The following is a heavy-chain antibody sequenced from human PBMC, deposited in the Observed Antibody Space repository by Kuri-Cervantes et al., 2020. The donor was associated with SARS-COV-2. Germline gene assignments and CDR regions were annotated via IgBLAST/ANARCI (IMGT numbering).Heavy chain of an antibody. CDR1: GFTFSSYG. D-gene: IGHD5-12*01. Sequence: GGSLRLSCAASGFTFSSYGMHWVRQAPGKGLEWVAFIRYDGSNKYYADSVKGRFTISRDNSKNTLYLQMNSLRAEDTAVYYCAHIGGYSGYDPDYWGQGTRVTVSS. V-gene: IGHV3-30*02. J-gene: IGHJ4*02. CDR2: IRYDGSNK. CDR3: AHIGGYSGYDPDY.